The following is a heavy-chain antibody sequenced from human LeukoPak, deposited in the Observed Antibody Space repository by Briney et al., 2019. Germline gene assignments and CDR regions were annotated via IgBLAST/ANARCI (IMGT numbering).Heavy chain of an antibody. J-gene: IGHJ3*02. CDR1: GGSISSYY. V-gene: IGHV4-59*01. CDR2: IYYSGST. CDR3: ARGLLDGYTHPAAFDI. Sequence: PSETLSLTCTVSGGSISSYYWSWIRQPPGMGLEWIGYIYYSGSTNYNPSLKSRVTISVDTSKNQFSLKLSSVTAADTAVYYCARGLLDGYTHPAAFDIWGQGTMVTVSS. D-gene: IGHD5-24*01.